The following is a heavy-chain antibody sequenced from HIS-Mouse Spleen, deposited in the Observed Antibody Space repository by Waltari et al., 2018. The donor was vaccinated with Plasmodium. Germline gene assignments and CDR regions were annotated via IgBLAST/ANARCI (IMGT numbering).Heavy chain of an antibody. Sequence: EVQLVESGGGLVKPGGSLRLSCAASGFTFSSYSMNWVRQAPGKGWEWVSYISSSSSYIYDADSVKGRFTISRDNAKNSLYLQMNSLRAEDTAVYYCARDRSAAALLGYWGQGTLVTVSS. CDR1: GFTFSSYS. CDR3: ARDRSAAALLGY. J-gene: IGHJ4*02. V-gene: IGHV3-21*01. CDR2: ISSSSSYI. D-gene: IGHD6-13*01.